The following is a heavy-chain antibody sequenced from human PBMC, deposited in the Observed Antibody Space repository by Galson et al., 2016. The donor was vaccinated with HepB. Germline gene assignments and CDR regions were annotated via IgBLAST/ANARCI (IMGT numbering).Heavy chain of an antibody. D-gene: IGHD4-11*01. CDR1: GFTYSSYA. CDR3: AKAINWDYKVDAFEI. J-gene: IGHJ3*02. V-gene: IGHV3-23*01. CDR2: ISGGGGNI. Sequence: SLRLSCAASGFTYSSYAMNWVRQAPGKGLAWVSSISGGGGNIYFADSVKGRFTISRDNSKNRLYLQMNSLRDEDTAVYYCAKAINWDYKVDAFEIWGPGTMVTVSS.